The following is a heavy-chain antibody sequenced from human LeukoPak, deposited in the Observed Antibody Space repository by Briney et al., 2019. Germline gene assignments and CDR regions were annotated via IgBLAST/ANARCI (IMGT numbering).Heavy chain of an antibody. CDR1: GFTVSSNY. V-gene: IGHV3-53*01. J-gene: IGHJ4*02. Sequence: GGSLRLSCAASGFTVSSNYMSWVRQPPGKGLEWVSVIYSGGTTFYADSVKGRGTISRDNSKNTLYLQMNSPRADDKAVYYCANIKGWYGEGYFDYWGQGTVVTVPS. CDR2: IYSGGTT. CDR3: ANIKGWYGEGYFDY. D-gene: IGHD3-10*01.